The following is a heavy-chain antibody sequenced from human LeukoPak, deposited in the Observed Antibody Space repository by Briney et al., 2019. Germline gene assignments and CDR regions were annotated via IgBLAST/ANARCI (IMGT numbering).Heavy chain of an antibody. D-gene: IGHD3-22*01. J-gene: IGHJ4*02. CDR1: GFSLSTSGVG. CDR2: IYWDDDK. CDR3: ALTYYYDSSGYSPFGY. V-gene: IGHV2-5*02. Sequence: SGPTLVKPTPTLTLTCTFSGFSLSTSGVGVGWIRQPPGKALGWLALIYWDDDKRYSPSLKSRLTITKDTSKNQVVLTMTNMDPVDTATYYCALTYYYDSSGYSPFGYWGQGTLVTVSS.